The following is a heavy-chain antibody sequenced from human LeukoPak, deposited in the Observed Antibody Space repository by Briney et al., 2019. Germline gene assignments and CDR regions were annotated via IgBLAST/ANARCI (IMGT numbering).Heavy chain of an antibody. Sequence: GGSLRLSCAASGFTFSSYSMNWVRQAPGKGLEWVSYIRNSGSTTYYADSVKGRFTISRDNAKNSLYLQMNSLRVEDTAVYYRARGGTAVARGEYWGQGTLVTVSS. CDR2: IRNSGSTT. CDR3: ARGGTAVARGEY. J-gene: IGHJ4*02. V-gene: IGHV3-48*01. D-gene: IGHD6-19*01. CDR1: GFTFSSYS.